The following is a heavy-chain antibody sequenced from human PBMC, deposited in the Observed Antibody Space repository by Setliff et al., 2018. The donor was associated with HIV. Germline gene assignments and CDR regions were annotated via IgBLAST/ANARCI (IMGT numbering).Heavy chain of an antibody. V-gene: IGHV1-18*01. J-gene: IGHJ3*02. Sequence: ASVKVSCKASGYTFTSYGISWVRQAPGQGLEWMGWISAYNGNTNYAQELQGRVTMTTDTSTSTAYMELRSLRSDDTAVYYCARDSNPRRSWYSGDAFDIWGQGTMVTVSS. D-gene: IGHD6-13*01. CDR1: GYTFTSYG. CDR3: ARDSNPRRSWYSGDAFDI. CDR2: ISAYNGNT.